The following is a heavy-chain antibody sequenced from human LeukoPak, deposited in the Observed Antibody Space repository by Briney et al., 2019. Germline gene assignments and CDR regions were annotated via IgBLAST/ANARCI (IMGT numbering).Heavy chain of an antibody. CDR1: GYTFTGSY. CDR2: ISPNSGDT. CDR3: VRSGYNWGFDY. Sequence: GASVKVSCKASGYTFTGSYMHWVRQAPGQGLEWMGWISPNSGDTGFAQKFQGRVTMTRDTSISTAYLELSRLRSDDTAVYYCVRSGYNWGFDYWGQGTLVTVSS. V-gene: IGHV1-2*02. D-gene: IGHD1-1*01. J-gene: IGHJ4*02.